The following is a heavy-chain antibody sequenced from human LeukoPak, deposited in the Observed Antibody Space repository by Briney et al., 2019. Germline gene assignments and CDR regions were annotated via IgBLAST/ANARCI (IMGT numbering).Heavy chain of an antibody. CDR3: ARVGSTCDH. CDR2: IKKDGSET. V-gene: IGHV3-7*05. Sequence: GGSLILSCAASGFSFSTYWMSWVRQTPGKGLEWVANIKKDGSETYYVDSVKGRFTISKDNAKSSLYLQMNSLRAEDTAVYYCARVGSTCDHWGQGTLVTVSS. CDR1: GFSFSTYW. D-gene: IGHD2-15*01. J-gene: IGHJ4*02.